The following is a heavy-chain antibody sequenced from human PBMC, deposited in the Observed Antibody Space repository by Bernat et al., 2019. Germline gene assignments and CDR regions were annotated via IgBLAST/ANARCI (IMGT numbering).Heavy chain of an antibody. CDR1: GFTFSSYW. J-gene: IGHJ3*02. V-gene: IGHV3-74*01. Sequence: EVQLVESGGGLVQPGGSLRLSCAASGFTFSSYWMHWVRQAPGKGLVWVSRINSDGSSTSYADSVKGRLTISRDNAKNTLYLQMNSLRAEDTAVYYCARDLEEYYGSGSYRAFDIWGQGTMVTVSS. CDR2: INSDGSST. D-gene: IGHD3-10*01. CDR3: ARDLEEYYGSGSYRAFDI.